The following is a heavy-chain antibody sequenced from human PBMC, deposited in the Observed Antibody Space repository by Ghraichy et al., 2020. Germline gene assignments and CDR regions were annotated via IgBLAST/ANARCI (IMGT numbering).Heavy chain of an antibody. V-gene: IGHV4-39*01. CDR1: GASMGSKSHF. CDR3: PAATRNVGLLDF. CDR2: VDYSGDT. Sequence: SQTLSLTCTVSGASMGSKSHFWAWIRQPPGKGLQLLGRVDYSGDTPYNSSLKSRVTISSDMTWKQFSLTLTSVIAAATAVYYCPAATRNVGLLDFWGLGSLVAVSP. J-gene: IGHJ4*02. D-gene: IGHD2-15*01.